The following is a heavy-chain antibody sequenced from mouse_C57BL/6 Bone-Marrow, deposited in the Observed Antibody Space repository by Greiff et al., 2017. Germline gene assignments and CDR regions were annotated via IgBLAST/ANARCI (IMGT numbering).Heavy chain of an antibody. V-gene: IGHV5-16*01. CDR1: GFTFSDYY. Sequence: EVKLVESVGGLVQPGSSLKLSCTASGFTFSDYYMAWVRQVPEKGLEWVANINYDGSSTYYLDSLKSRFIISRDNAKNILYLQMSSLKSEDTATYYCARVSYYFDYWGQGTTLTVSS. CDR3: ARVSYYFDY. J-gene: IGHJ2*01. CDR2: INYDGSST.